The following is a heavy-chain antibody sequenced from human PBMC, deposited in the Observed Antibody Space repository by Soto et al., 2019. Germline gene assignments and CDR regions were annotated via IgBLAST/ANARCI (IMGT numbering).Heavy chain of an antibody. V-gene: IGHV3-15*01. CDR2: IKSKTDGGTT. CDR3: TTDRAAAGFYYYYGMDV. Sequence: GGFLRLSCAASGFTFSNAWMSWVRQAPGKGLEWVGRIKSKTDGGTTDYAAPVKGRFTISRDDSKNTLYLQMNSLKTEDTAVYYCTTDRAAAGFYYYYGMDVWGQGTTVTVSS. CDR1: GFTFSNAW. J-gene: IGHJ6*02. D-gene: IGHD6-13*01.